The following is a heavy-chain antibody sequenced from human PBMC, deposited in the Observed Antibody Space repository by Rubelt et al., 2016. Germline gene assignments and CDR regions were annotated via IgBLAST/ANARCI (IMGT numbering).Heavy chain of an antibody. V-gene: IGHV3-9*01. D-gene: IGHD4-23*01. J-gene: IGHJ6*02. CDR1: GFTFDDYA. CDR2: ISWNSGSI. CDR3: AKGILRWSVGYGMDV. Sequence: EVQLVESGGGLVQPGRSLRLSCVASGFTFDDYAMPWVRQAPGKGLEWVSGISWNSGSIGYADSVKGRFTISSDNAKNSLYLQMNSLRAEDTALYYCAKGILRWSVGYGMDVWGQGTTVTVSS.